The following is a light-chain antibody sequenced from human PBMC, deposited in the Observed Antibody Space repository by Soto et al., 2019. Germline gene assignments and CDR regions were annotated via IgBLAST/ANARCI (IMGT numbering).Light chain of an antibody. Sequence: QSVLTQPASVSGSPGQSITISCTGTTSDVGGYNYVSWYQQHPGKVPKLLIHEVSNRPSGDSNRFSGSKSGNTASLTISGLQEEDEADYYCLSKTSSISYVFGTGTKVTVL. CDR2: EVS. CDR1: TSDVGGYNY. V-gene: IGLV2-14*01. CDR3: LSKTSSISYV. J-gene: IGLJ1*01.